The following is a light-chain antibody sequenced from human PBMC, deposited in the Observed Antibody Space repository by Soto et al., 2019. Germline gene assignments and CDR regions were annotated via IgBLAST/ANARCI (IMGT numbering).Light chain of an antibody. Sequence: EIVLTHSPCTLSLSPGERATLSFSSSQSVSSSYLAWYQQKPGQAPRLLIYGASTRAIGIPARFSGSGSGTEFTLTISSLQSEDFAVYYCQQYNNWPPTFGQGTRLEI. V-gene: IGKV3-15*01. CDR1: QSVSSSY. CDR3: QQYNNWPPT. J-gene: IGKJ5*01. CDR2: GAS.